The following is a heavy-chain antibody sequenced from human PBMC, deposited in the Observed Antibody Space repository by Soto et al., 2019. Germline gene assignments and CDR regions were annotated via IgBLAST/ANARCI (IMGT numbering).Heavy chain of an antibody. D-gene: IGHD2-15*01. V-gene: IGHV3-11*01. J-gene: IGHJ3*02. CDR1: GFTFSDYY. CDR3: ARAYSDAFDI. Sequence: GGSLRLSCAASGFTFSDYYMIWIRQAPGKGLEWVSYISSGCTGIYYGDSVKGRFTISRDNAKNSLYLQMNSLRAEDTDVYYCARAYSDAFDIWGQGTMVTVSS. CDR2: ISSGCTGI.